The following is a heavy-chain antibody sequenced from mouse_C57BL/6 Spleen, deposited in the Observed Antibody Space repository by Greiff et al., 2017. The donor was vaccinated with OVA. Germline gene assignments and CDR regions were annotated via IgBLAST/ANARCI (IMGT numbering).Heavy chain of an antibody. CDR2: IYPGDGDT. CDR1: GYAFSSSW. J-gene: IGHJ2*01. Sequence: VQLQESGPELVKPGASVKISCKASGYAFSSSWMNWVKQRPGKGLEWIGRIYPGDGDTNYNGKFKGKATLTADKSSSTAYMQLSSLTSEDSAVYFCARSFSDYWGQGTTLTVSS. CDR3: ARSFSDY. V-gene: IGHV1-82*01.